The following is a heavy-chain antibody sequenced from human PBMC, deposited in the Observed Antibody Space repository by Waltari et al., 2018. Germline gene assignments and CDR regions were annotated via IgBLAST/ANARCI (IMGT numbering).Heavy chain of an antibody. CDR2: ISSSGSTI. Sequence: EVQLVESGGGLVQPGGSLRLSCAASGFTFSRYEMNWVRQAPGKGLEWVSYISSSGSTIYYADSVKGRFTISRDNAKNSLYLQMNSLRAEDTAVYYCARGEDYYDSSGYRRVNNWFDPWGQGTLVTVSS. CDR1: GFTFSRYE. J-gene: IGHJ5*02. V-gene: IGHV3-48*03. CDR3: ARGEDYYDSSGYRRVNNWFDP. D-gene: IGHD3-22*01.